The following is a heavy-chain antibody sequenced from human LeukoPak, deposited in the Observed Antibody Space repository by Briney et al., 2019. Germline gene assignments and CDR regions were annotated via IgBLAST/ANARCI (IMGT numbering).Heavy chain of an antibody. CDR2: IRYDGSNK. CDR3: ARGSAGRYSYGYFDY. V-gene: IGHV3-30*02. CDR1: GFTFSSYG. D-gene: IGHD5-18*01. J-gene: IGHJ4*02. Sequence: PGGSLRLSCAASGFTFSSYGMHWVRQAPGKGLEWVAFIRYDGSNKYYADSVKGRFTISRDNSKNTLYLQMNSLRAEDTGVYYCARGSAGRYSYGYFDYWGQGTLVTVSS.